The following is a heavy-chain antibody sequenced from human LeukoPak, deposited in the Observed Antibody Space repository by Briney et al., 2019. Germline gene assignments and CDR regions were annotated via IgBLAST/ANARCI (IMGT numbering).Heavy chain of an antibody. CDR3: AAHPAWIQLWLGWFDP. CDR1: GFTFSNYA. Sequence: GGSLRLSCAASGFTFSNYAMTWVRQAPGRGLECVSVISASGSNTDYADSVKGRFTISRDNAKNSLYLQMNSLRAEDTAVYYCAAHPAWIQLWLGWFDPWGQGTLVTVSS. CDR2: ISASGSNT. D-gene: IGHD5-18*01. V-gene: IGHV3-21*01. J-gene: IGHJ5*02.